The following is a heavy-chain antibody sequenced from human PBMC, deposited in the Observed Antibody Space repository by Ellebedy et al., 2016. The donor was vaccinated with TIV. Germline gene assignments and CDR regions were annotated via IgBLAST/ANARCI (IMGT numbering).Heavy chain of an antibody. Sequence: ASVKVSCXASGYTFTGYYMHWVRQAPGQGLEWMGWINPNSGGTNYAQKFQGRVTMTRDTSISTAYMELSWLRSDDTAVYYCARDLPGYYDSSGYYSAFDIWGQGTMVTVSS. CDR3: ARDLPGYYDSSGYYSAFDI. J-gene: IGHJ3*02. V-gene: IGHV1-2*02. CDR2: INPNSGGT. D-gene: IGHD3-22*01. CDR1: GYTFTGYY.